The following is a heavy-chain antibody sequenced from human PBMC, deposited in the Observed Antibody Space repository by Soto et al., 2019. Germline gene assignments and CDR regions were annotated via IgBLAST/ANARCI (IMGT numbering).Heavy chain of an antibody. D-gene: IGHD3-3*01. V-gene: IGHV4-31*03. CDR3: ARGAVYDFWAVYFDY. Sequence: PSETLSLTCTVSGGSISSGGYYWSWIRQHPGKGLEWIGYIYYSGSTYYNPSLKSRVTISVDTSKNQFSLKLSSVTAADTAVYYCARGAVYDFWAVYFDYWGQGTLVTVSS. CDR2: IYYSGST. J-gene: IGHJ4*02. CDR1: GGSISSGGYY.